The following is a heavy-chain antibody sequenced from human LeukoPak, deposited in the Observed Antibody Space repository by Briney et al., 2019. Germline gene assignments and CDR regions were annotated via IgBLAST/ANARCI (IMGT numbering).Heavy chain of an antibody. CDR3: AKSYYYYAMDV. V-gene: IGHV4-34*01. CDR1: GGSFSDYF. Sequence: SETLPLTCAVSGGSFSDYFWSYIRQPPGKGLEWIGEINHSGSTSYNPSLKSRVTISVDTSKKQFSLKLASVTAADTAVYYCAKSYYYYAMDVWGQGTTVTVSS. CDR2: INHSGST. J-gene: IGHJ6*02.